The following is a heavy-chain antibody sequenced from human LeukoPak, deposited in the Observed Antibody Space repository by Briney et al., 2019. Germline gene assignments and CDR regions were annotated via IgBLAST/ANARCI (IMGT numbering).Heavy chain of an antibody. V-gene: IGHV3-23*01. Sequence: PGGSLRLSRAASGFTFSSYAMNWVRQAPGKGLEWVSTISGSGGSTYYADSVKGRITISRDNSKNTLYLEMNSLRAGDTAVYYCTRGSYYYGSGWGQGTLVTVSS. CDR2: ISGSGGST. D-gene: IGHD3-10*01. J-gene: IGHJ4*02. CDR3: TRGSYYYGSG. CDR1: GFTFSSYA.